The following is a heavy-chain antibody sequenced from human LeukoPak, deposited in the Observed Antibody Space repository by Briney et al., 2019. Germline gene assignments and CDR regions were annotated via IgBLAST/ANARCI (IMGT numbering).Heavy chain of an antibody. J-gene: IGHJ4*02. D-gene: IGHD4-23*01. V-gene: IGHV4-34*01. CDR3: ARVSYGGNNPFDY. CDR1: GGSFSGYF. Sequence: PSETLSLTCAVYGGSFSGYFWSWIRQPPGKGLEWIGEINHSGSTNYNPSLKSRVTISIDTSKNQFSLKLRSVTAADTAVYYCARVSYGGNNPFDYWGQGTLVTVSS. CDR2: INHSGST.